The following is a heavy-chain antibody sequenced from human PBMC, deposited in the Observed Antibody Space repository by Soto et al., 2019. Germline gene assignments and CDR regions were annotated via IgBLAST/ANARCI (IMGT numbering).Heavy chain of an antibody. CDR2: IYYSGSA. Sequence: SETLSLTCTVSGGSISSYYWSWIRQPPGKGLEWIGYIYYSGSANYNPSLKSRVTISVDTSKNQFSLKLSSVTAADTAMYYCARTYYYGSGSYSLPNWGQGTLVTVSS. CDR1: GGSISSYY. CDR3: ARTYYYGSGSYSLPN. V-gene: IGHV4-59*01. D-gene: IGHD3-10*01. J-gene: IGHJ4*02.